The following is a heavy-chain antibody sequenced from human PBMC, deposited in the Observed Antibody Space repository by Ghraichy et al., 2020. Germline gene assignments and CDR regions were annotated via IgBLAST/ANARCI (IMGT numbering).Heavy chain of an antibody. J-gene: IGHJ5*02. D-gene: IGHD3-10*01. CDR2: IYYSGNT. Sequence: SQTLSLTCTVSGGTVSGYYWSWIRQPPGKELEWIGYIYYSGNTKYTPSLESRINISLETSKNQFSLKLTSVTATDTAIYYCARVSYASGRLWLDPWGQETLVTVSS. V-gene: IGHV4-59*08. CDR3: ARVSYASGRLWLDP. CDR1: GGTVSGYY.